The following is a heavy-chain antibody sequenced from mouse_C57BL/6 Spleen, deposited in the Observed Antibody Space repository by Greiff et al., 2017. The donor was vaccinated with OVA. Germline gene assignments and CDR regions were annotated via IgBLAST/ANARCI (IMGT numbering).Heavy chain of an antibody. CDR1: GYAFSSSW. J-gene: IGHJ1*03. Sequence: QVQLQQSGPELVKPGASVKISCKASGYAFSSSWMNWVKQRPGTGLEWIGRIYPGDGDTNYNGKFKGKATLTADKSSSTAYMQLSSLTSEDSAVYFCGNWDGYFDVWGTGTTVTVSS. D-gene: IGHD4-1*01. CDR2: IYPGDGDT. CDR3: GNWDGYFDV. V-gene: IGHV1-82*01.